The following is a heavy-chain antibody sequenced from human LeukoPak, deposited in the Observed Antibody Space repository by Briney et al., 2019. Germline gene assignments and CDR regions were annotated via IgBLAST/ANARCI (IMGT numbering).Heavy chain of an antibody. Sequence: SETLSLTCPVSGGSIKSHYYTWIRQPPGKGLEWIGYVYYSGTTSYNPSLESRVSISDDTSKNQVFLWLTSVTAADTAVYYCATSLYGDYEADYWGPGILVTVSS. V-gene: IGHV4-59*11. J-gene: IGHJ4*02. CDR1: GGSIKSHY. CDR2: VYYSGTT. CDR3: ATSLYGDYEADY. D-gene: IGHD5-12*01.